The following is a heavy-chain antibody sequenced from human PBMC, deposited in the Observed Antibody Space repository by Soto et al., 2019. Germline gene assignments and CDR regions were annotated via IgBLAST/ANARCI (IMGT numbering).Heavy chain of an antibody. CDR1: GFTFSSYS. Sequence: EVQLVESGGGLVKPGGSLRLSCAASGFTFSSYSMNWVRQAPGKGLEWVSSISSSSSYIYYADSVKGRFTISRDNAKNSLYLQMNSLRAEDTSVYYCARKGSLYYDGSGSHRFDPWGQGTLVTVSS. V-gene: IGHV3-21*01. D-gene: IGHD3-10*01. J-gene: IGHJ5*02. CDR2: ISSSSSYI. CDR3: ARKGSLYYDGSGSHRFDP.